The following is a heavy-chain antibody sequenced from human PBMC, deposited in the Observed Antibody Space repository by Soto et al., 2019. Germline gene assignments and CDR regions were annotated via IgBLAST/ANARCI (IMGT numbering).Heavy chain of an antibody. CDR2: IYYSGST. D-gene: IGHD6-19*01. Sequence: QVQLQESGPGLVKPSETLSLTCTVSGGSISSYYWNWIRQPPGKGLEWIGYIYYSGSTNYNPSLKSRVTISVDTSKNQFSLKFSSVTAADTAVYYCASFSGWTIFDYWGQGTLVTVSS. CDR3: ASFSGWTIFDY. V-gene: IGHV4-59*01. J-gene: IGHJ4*02. CDR1: GGSISSYY.